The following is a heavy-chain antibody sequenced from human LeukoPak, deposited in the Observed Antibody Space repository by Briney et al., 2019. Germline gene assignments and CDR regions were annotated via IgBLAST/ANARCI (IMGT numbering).Heavy chain of an antibody. V-gene: IGHV4-34*01. Sequence: SETLSLTCAVYGGSFSGYYWSWIRQPPGKGLEWIGEINHSGSTNYNPSLKSRVTISVDTSKNQFSLKLSSVTAADTAVYYCARRYNWNYRYFDYWGQGTLVTVSS. CDR3: ARRYNWNYRYFDY. CDR1: GGSFSGYY. CDR2: INHSGST. D-gene: IGHD1-7*01. J-gene: IGHJ4*02.